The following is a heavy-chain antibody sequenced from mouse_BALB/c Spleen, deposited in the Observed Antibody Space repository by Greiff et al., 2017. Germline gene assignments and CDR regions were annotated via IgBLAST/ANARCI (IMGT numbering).Heavy chain of an antibody. CDR3: ARGPLLRLPFHFDY. V-gene: IGHV1-87*01. J-gene: IGHJ2*01. CDR1: GYTFTSYW. D-gene: IGHD1-2*01. CDR2: IYPGDGDT. Sequence: QVQLQQSGAELARPGASVKLSCKASGYTFTSYWMQWVKQRPGQGLEWIGAIYPGDGDTRYTQKFKGKATLTADKSSSTAYMQLSSLASEDSAVYYCARGPLLRLPFHFDYWGQGTTLTGSS.